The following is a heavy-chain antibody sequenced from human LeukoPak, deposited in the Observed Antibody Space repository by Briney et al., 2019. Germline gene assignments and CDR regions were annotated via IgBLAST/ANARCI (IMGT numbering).Heavy chain of an antibody. V-gene: IGHV1-24*01. Sequence: GASVKVSCKVSGYTLTELSMHWVRQAPGKGLEWMGGFDPEDGETIYEQKFQGRVTMTEETSTDTAYMELSSLRSDDTAVYYCATQRDDFWNGFYADWGQGTLVTVSS. D-gene: IGHD3-3*01. CDR2: FDPEDGET. CDR3: ATQRDDFWNGFYAD. J-gene: IGHJ4*02. CDR1: GYTLTELS.